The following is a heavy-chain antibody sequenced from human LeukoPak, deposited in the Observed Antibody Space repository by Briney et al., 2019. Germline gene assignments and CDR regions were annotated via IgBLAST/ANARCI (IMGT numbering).Heavy chain of an antibody. D-gene: IGHD3-16*02. CDR2: IYPGDSDT. J-gene: IGHJ4*02. CDR3: ARYSDYVWGSYRSYFDY. CDR1: GYSFTSYW. Sequence: GESLKISCKGSGYSFTSYWIGWVRQMPRKGLEWMGIIYPGDSDTRYSPSFQGQVTISADKSISTAYLQWSSLKASDTAMYYCARYSDYVWGSYRSYFDYWGQGTLVTVSS. V-gene: IGHV5-51*01.